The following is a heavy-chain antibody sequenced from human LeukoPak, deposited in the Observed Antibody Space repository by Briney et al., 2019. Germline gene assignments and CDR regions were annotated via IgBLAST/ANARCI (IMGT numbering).Heavy chain of an antibody. CDR1: GYTFTSYY. D-gene: IGHD5-18*01. Sequence: ASVKVSCKASGYTFTSYYMHWVRQAPGQGLEWMGIINPSGGSTSYAQKFQGRVTMTRDTSTSTVYMELSSLRSEDTAVYYCAGDLYSQGYFDLWGRGTLVTVSS. CDR3: AGDLYSQGYFDL. CDR2: INPSGGST. J-gene: IGHJ2*01. V-gene: IGHV1-46*01.